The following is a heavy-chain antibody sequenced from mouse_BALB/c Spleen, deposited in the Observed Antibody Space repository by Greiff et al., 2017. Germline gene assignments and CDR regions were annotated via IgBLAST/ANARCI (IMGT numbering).Heavy chain of an antibody. D-gene: IGHD4-1*01. J-gene: IGHJ2*01. V-gene: IGHV2-9*02. Sequence: VHLVESGPGLVAPSQSLSITCTVSGFSLTSYGVHWVRQPPGKGLEWLGVIWAGGSTNYNSALMSRLSISKDNSKSQVFLKMNSLQTDDTAMYYCARNWDGGGYFDYWGQGTTLTVSS. CDR1: GFSLTSYG. CDR3: ARNWDGGGYFDY. CDR2: IWAGGST.